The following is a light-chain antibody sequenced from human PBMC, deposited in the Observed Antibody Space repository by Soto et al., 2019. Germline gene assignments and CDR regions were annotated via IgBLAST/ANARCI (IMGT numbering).Light chain of an antibody. CDR1: NSDIGAYDY. CDR3: GSYASATLI. Sequence: QSALTQPASVSGSPGQSITISCTGSNSDIGAYDYVSWYQQHPGKPPTLLIYEVTFRSSGVPNRFSGSKSGTTATLTISGLLTEDEADYYCGSYASATLIFGGGTKLTVL. CDR2: EVT. V-gene: IGLV2-14*01. J-gene: IGLJ2*01.